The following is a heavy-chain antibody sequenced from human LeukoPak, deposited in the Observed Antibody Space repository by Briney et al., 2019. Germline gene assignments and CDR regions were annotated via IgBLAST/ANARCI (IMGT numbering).Heavy chain of an antibody. CDR3: ARHSRSSWFPTYFDY. Sequence: GSLRLSCVVSGFNLSGSVMHWVRQASGKGLEWIGEINHSGSTNYNPSLKSRVTISVDTSKNQFSLKLSSVTAADTAVYYCARHSRSSWFPTYFDYWGQGTLVTVSS. J-gene: IGHJ4*02. CDR2: INHSGST. D-gene: IGHD6-13*01. V-gene: IGHV4-34*01. CDR1: GFNLSGSV.